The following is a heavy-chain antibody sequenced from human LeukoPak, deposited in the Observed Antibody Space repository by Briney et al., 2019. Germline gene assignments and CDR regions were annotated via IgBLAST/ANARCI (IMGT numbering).Heavy chain of an antibody. CDR2: ISSSSSYI. Sequence: GGSLRLSCAASGFTFSSYGMSWVRQAPGKGLEWVSSISSSSSYIYYADSVKGRLTISRDNAKNSLYLQMNSLRAEDTAVYYCARVGQLLYFDYWGQGTLVTVSS. CDR3: ARVGQLLYFDY. D-gene: IGHD2-2*01. CDR1: GFTFSSYG. V-gene: IGHV3-21*01. J-gene: IGHJ4*02.